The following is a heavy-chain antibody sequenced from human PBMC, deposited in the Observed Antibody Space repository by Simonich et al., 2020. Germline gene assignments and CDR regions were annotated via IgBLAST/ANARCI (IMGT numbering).Heavy chain of an antibody. Sequence: EVQLVESGGGLVKPGGSLRLSCAASGFTFSSYSMNWVRQAPAKGLGWVSAISSSSSYKYYADSVKGRFTISRDNAKNSLYLQMNSLRAEDTAVYYCARDVDTAMVFDYWGQGTLVTVSS. V-gene: IGHV3-21*01. CDR1: GFTFSSYS. J-gene: IGHJ4*02. CDR2: ISSSSSYK. CDR3: ARDVDTAMVFDY. D-gene: IGHD5-18*01.